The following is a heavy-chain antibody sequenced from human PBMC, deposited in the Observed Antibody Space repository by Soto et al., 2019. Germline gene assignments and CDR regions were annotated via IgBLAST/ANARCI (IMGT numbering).Heavy chain of an antibody. J-gene: IGHJ3*02. CDR3: AREYGSGPYYQAFDI. D-gene: IGHD3-10*01. CDR1: GYRFTIHA. V-gene: IGHV1-3*01. CDR2: ISAATGDT. Sequence: ASVKVSCKASGYRFTIHAIFWVRQAPGQRPEWMGWISAATGDTAYSQNFQGRLTITRDTSASTAFMELSSLRSEDTAIYFCAREYGSGPYYQAFDIWGQGTLVTVSS.